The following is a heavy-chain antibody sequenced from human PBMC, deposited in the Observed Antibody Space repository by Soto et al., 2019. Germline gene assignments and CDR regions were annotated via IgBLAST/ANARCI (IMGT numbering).Heavy chain of an antibody. J-gene: IGHJ5*02. Sequence: SETLSLTCTVSGDSISSYSWSWIRQPPGKGLEWIGNIHYNGNTKYSPSLKSRVTMSVDTSKNHFSLKLISVTTADTAVYWCARDPVDGYAFFDSWGQGALVTVSS. CDR3: ARDPVDGYAFFDS. V-gene: IGHV4-59*01. D-gene: IGHD5-12*01. CDR2: IHYNGNT. CDR1: GDSISSYS.